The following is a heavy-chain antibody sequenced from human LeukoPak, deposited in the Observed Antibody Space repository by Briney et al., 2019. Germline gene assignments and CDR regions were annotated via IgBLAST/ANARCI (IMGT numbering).Heavy chain of an antibody. CDR1: GFTFSSYS. V-gene: IGHV3-21*01. CDR3: ASTGIRGYERMDY. D-gene: IGHD5-12*01. CDR2: ISSSSSYI. J-gene: IGHJ4*02. Sequence: PGGSLRLSCAASGFTFSSYSMNWVRQAPGKGLEWVSSISSSSSYIYYADSVKGRFTISRDNAKNSLYLQMNSLRAEDTAVYYCASTGIRGYERMDYWGQGTLVTVSS.